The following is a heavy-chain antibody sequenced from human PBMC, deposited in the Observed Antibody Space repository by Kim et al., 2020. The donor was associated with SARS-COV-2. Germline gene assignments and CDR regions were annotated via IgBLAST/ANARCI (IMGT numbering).Heavy chain of an antibody. V-gene: IGHV7-4-1*02. CDR3: ARYYSFGWNVPAVYAMAV. D-gene: IGHD5-18*01. CDR2: MNTYTGNP. CDR1: GYTFTDYA. J-gene: IGHJ6*02. Sequence: ASVKVSCRASGYTFTDYAIIWVRQAPGQGLEWMGWMNTYTGNPTYAQGLTGRSVFSLDTSVSTAYLETSGLKSEDTACYYCARYYSFGWNVPAVYAMAVRGQGTTVTVSS.